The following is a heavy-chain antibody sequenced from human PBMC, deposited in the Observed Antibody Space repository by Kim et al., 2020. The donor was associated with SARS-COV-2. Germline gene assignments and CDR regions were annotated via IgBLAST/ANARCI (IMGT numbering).Heavy chain of an antibody. CDR3: ARDPSDYYDFWSGYLGYYGMDV. CDR1: GYTFTSYA. V-gene: IGHV7-4-1*02. J-gene: IGHJ6*02. Sequence: ASVKVSCKASGYTFTSYAMNWVRQAPGQGLEWMGWLNTNTGNPTYAQGFTGRFVFSLDTSVSTAYLQISSLKAEDTAVYYCARDPSDYYDFWSGYLGYYGMDVWGQGTTVTVSS. D-gene: IGHD3-3*01. CDR2: LNTNTGNP.